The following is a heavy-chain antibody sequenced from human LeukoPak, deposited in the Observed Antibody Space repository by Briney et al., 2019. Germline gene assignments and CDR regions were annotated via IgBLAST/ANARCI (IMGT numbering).Heavy chain of an antibody. CDR1: GYTFTSYD. D-gene: IGHD6-19*01. J-gene: IGHJ6*02. CDR3: ARGISGWYGYYYYYGTDV. Sequence: ASVKVSCKASGYTFTSYDINWVRQATGQGLEWMGWMNPNSGNTGYAQKFQGRVTMTRNTSISTAYMELSSLRSEDTAVYYCARGISGWYGYYYYYGTDVWGQGTTVTVSS. CDR2: MNPNSGNT. V-gene: IGHV1-8*01.